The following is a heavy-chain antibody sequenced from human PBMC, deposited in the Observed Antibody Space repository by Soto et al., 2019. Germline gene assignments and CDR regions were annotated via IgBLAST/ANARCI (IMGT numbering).Heavy chain of an antibody. J-gene: IGHJ4*01. CDR1: GYIFTDFY. CDR2: IIPKSGGT. D-gene: IGHD4-17*01. Sequence: GASVKVSCKASGYIFTDFYRHWVRQAPGQGLEWMGWIIPKSGGTDYAQKFQGRVTMTRDTSISTAYMELTRLTSDDTAVYYCARGTTVFDYWGHGNMVTLSS. V-gene: IGHV1-2*02. CDR3: ARGTTVFDY.